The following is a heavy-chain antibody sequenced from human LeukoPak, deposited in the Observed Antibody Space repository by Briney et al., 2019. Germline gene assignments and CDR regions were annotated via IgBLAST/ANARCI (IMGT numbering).Heavy chain of an antibody. V-gene: IGHV3-23*01. CDR2: ISGSGGST. D-gene: IGHD3-10*01. J-gene: IGHJ4*02. CDR1: GFTFSSYA. Sequence: GGSLRLSCAASGFTFSSYAMSWVRQAPGKGLEWVSAISGSGGSTYYADSVKGRLTISRDNSKNTLYLQMNSLRAEDTAVYHCAKDYRGSDPMFDYWGQGTLVTVSS. CDR3: AKDYRGSDPMFDY.